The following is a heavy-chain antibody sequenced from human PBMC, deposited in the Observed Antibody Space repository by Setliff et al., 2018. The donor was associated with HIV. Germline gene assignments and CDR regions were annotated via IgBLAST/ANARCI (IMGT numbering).Heavy chain of an antibody. Sequence: ASVKVSCKTSGYTFISYGVTWVRQVPGQGLEWVGWISTYNGNTNYAQKFQGRVTITADESTSTAYMELSSLRSDDTAVYYCARDFSGQQLVGGWFDPWGQGTLVTVSS. CDR3: ARDFSGQQLVGGWFDP. J-gene: IGHJ5*02. D-gene: IGHD6-13*01. V-gene: IGHV1-18*01. CDR2: ISTYNGNT. CDR1: GYTFISYG.